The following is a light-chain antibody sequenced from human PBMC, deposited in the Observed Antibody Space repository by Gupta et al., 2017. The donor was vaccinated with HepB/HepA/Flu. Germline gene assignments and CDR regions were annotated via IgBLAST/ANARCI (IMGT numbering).Light chain of an antibody. CDR1: QSISSS. Sequence: VIWMKQSPSFVSASPGDRVTISCRVSQSISSSLAWYQKKSGKAPELLVYAASTLQSGVPLRFSGSGSGTDFTLTISGLQPDDYGTYYCQQYNSFSSTFGQGTKVEI. CDR3: QQYNSFSST. J-gene: IGKJ2*01. V-gene: IGKV1D-8*01. CDR2: AAS.